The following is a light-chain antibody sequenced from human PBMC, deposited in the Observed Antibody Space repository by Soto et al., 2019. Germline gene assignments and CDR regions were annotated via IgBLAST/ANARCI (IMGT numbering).Light chain of an antibody. CDR2: DAS. J-gene: IGKJ5*01. V-gene: IGKV3-11*01. CDR1: QSVNSN. CDR3: QQYGNSLIT. Sequence: EIVLTQSPATLSLSPGERATLSCRASQSVNSNLAWYQQKPGQAPRLLIYDASDRATGIPARFSGSGSGTDFSLTISSLEPEDFAVYFCQQYGNSLITFGQGTRLEIK.